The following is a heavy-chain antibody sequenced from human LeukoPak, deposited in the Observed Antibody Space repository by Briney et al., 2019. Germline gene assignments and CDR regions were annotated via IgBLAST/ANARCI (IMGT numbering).Heavy chain of an antibody. D-gene: IGHD3-10*01. CDR3: ARFRLSGGVIRGVTAYYFDY. Sequence: ASVKVSCKASGYTFTGYYMHWVRQAPGQGLEWMGWINPNSGGTNYAQKFQGRVTMTRDTSISTAYMELSSLRSEDTAVYYYARFRLSGGVIRGVTAYYFDYWGQGTLVTVSS. V-gene: IGHV1-2*02. CDR2: INPNSGGT. J-gene: IGHJ4*02. CDR1: GYTFTGYY.